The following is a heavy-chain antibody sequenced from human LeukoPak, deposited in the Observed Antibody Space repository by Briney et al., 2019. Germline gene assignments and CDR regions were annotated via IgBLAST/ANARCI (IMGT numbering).Heavy chain of an antibody. CDR2: ISAYNGNT. V-gene: IGHV1-18*01. J-gene: IGHJ4*02. CDR1: GYTFTSYG. Sequence: ASVKVSCKASGYTFTSYGISWVRQAPGQGLEWMGWISAYNGNTNYAQKLQGRVTMTTDTSTSTAYMELRSLRSDDTAVYYCARAPPITMVRDRSHDYWGQGTLVTVPS. D-gene: IGHD3-10*01. CDR3: ARAPPITMVRDRSHDY.